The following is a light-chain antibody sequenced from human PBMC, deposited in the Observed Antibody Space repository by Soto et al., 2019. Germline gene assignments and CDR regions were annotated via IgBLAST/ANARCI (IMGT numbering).Light chain of an antibody. CDR1: SSDVGGYNY. V-gene: IGLV2-14*01. J-gene: IGLJ1*01. Sequence: QSALTQPASVSGSPGQSLTISCAGTSSDVGGYNYVSWYQQHPGKAPKLLIYEVINRPSGVSNRFSGSKSGNTASLTISGLQAEDEADYYCSSYTTSGSYVFGTGTKVTV. CDR3: SSYTTSGSYV. CDR2: EVI.